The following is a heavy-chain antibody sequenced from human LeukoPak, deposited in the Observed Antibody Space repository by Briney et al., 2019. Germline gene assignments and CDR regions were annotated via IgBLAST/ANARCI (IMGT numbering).Heavy chain of an antibody. CDR3: AKDYYDSSGLFDY. CDR1: GFTFSSDG. D-gene: IGHD3-22*01. CDR2: ISYDGSNK. J-gene: IGHJ4*02. V-gene: IGHV3-30*18. Sequence: GGSLRLSCAASGFTFSSDGMHWVRQAPGKGLEWVAVISYDGSNKYYADSVKGRFTISRDNSKNTLYLQMNSLRAEDTAVYYCAKDYYDSSGLFDYWGQGTLVTVSS.